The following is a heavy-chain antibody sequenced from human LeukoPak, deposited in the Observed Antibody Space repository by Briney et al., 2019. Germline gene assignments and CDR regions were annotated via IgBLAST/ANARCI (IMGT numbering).Heavy chain of an antibody. CDR1: GGSISSYY. Sequence: PSETLSLTCTVSGGSISSYYWSWIRQPPGKGLEWIGYIYYSGSTNYNPSLKSRVTISVDTSKNQFSLKLSSVPAADTAVYYCARDNLTYSSSWGRYYYYGMDVWGQGTTVTVSS. V-gene: IGHV4-59*01. CDR3: ARDNLTYSSSWGRYYYYGMDV. D-gene: IGHD6-13*01. CDR2: IYYSGST. J-gene: IGHJ6*02.